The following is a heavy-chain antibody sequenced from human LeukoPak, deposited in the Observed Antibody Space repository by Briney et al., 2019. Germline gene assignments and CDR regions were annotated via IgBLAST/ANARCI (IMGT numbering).Heavy chain of an antibody. CDR2: VNSDGSST. D-gene: IGHD3-22*01. J-gene: IGHJ4*02. V-gene: IGHV3-74*01. CDR1: GFTFSNYV. CDR3: ARGYFYDSSDAPVYFDY. Sequence: GGSLRLSCAGSGFTFSNYVMTWVRQAPGKGLVWVSRVNSDGSSTSYADSVKGRFTISRDNAKNTLYLQMNSLRAEDTAVYYCARGYFYDSSDAPVYFDYWGQGTLVTVSS.